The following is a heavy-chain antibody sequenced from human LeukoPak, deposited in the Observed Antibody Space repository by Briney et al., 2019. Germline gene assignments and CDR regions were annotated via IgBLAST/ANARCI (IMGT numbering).Heavy chain of an antibody. CDR3: ARDGLAVGDIIDY. J-gene: IGHJ4*02. CDR2: IKQDGSEK. CDR1: GFTFSSYW. V-gene: IGHV3-7*01. Sequence: GGSLRLSCAASGFTFSSYWMSWVRQAPGKGLEWVANIKQDGSEKYYVDSVKGRFTISRDNAKNSLYLRMNSLRAEDTAVYYCARDGLAVGDIIDYWGQGTLVTVSS. D-gene: IGHD6-19*01.